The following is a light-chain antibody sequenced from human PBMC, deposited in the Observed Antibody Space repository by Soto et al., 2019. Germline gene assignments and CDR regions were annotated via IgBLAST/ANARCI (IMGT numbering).Light chain of an antibody. CDR3: CSYADSSTVV. V-gene: IGLV2-23*01. CDR2: EAT. J-gene: IGLJ2*01. Sequence: QSVLTQPASVSGSPGQSITISCTGTSSDVGSYNLVSWYQQHPGKAXXXXIYEATKRPXGXSXXXSGSXXXXXXXXTXSGLQAEDEADYYCCSYADSSTVVFGGGTKVTVL. CDR1: SSDVGSYNL.